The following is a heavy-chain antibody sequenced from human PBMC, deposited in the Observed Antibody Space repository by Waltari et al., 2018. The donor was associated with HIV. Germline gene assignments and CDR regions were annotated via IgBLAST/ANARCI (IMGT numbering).Heavy chain of an antibody. J-gene: IGHJ4*02. V-gene: IGHV5-51*01. CDR1: GFSVTTHG. CDR2: VYPSDSDT. CDR3: ARVWGIAARQLDH. D-gene: IGHD6-6*01. Sequence: EVQLVQSGAEVKKPGESLKISCQGSGFSVTTHGSAWVRQMSGKGLEWMGGVYPSDSDTRYSPSFQGQVTISADKSIRTAYLQWSSLRASDTALYYCARVWGIAARQLDHWGQGTLVTVSS.